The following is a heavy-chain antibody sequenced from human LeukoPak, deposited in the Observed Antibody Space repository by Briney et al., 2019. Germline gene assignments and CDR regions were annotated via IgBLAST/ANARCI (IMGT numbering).Heavy chain of an antibody. J-gene: IGHJ4*02. CDR3: ARDLGSYFDH. CDR1: GFTVSSDY. Sequence: GGSLRLSCEASGFTVSSDYMSWVCQAPGKGPEWVSIIYSGGSTYYADSVKGRFTISRDNSKNTLYLQMNSLRAEDTAVYYCARDLGSYFDHWGQGTLVTVSS. D-gene: IGHD7-27*01. V-gene: IGHV3-66*01. CDR2: IYSGGST.